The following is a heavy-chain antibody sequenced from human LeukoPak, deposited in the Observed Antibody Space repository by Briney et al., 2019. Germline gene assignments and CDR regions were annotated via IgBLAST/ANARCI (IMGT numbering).Heavy chain of an antibody. CDR1: GFIFSRKA. Sequence: PGGSLRLSCAASGFIFSRKAMHWVRQAPGKGLEFVSGISSDGGNIYYANSVKGRFTISRDSSKDTLYLQMDSLRDEDMAVYNCARGGTYSRDAFDIWGQGTVVTVSS. CDR2: ISSDGGNI. V-gene: IGHV3-64*01. CDR3: ARGGTYSRDAFDI. J-gene: IGHJ3*02. D-gene: IGHD1-26*01.